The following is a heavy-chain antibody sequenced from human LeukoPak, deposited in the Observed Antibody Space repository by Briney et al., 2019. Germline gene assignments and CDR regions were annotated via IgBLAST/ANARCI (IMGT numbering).Heavy chain of an antibody. V-gene: IGHV4-59*01. D-gene: IGHD5-24*01. J-gene: IGHJ3*02. Sequence: SETLSLTCTLSGDSINRYYWNCIRQPPGKGVEWIGYIYYGGRTDYNPSLKSRVTISVDTSKHQFSMKLKSVSAADRAVYFCARGRWLPNAFDIWGQGAMVTV. CDR1: GDSINRYY. CDR3: ARGRWLPNAFDI. CDR2: IYYGGRT.